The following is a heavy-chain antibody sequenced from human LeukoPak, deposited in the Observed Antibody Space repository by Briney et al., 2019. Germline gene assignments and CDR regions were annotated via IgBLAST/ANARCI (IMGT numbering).Heavy chain of an antibody. D-gene: IGHD3-16*02. J-gene: IGHJ4*02. Sequence: GGSLRVSCAASGFTFSSYWMSWVRQAPGKGLERVADIKQDGSEKYYVDSVKGRFTISRDNAKNSLYLQMNSLRAEDTAVYYCARCLRWLYPDHWGQGTLVTVSS. CDR3: ARCLRWLYPDH. CDR1: GFTFSSYW. V-gene: IGHV3-7*01. CDR2: IKQDGSEK.